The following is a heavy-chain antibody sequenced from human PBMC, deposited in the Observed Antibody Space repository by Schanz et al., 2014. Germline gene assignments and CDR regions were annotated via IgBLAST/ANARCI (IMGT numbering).Heavy chain of an antibody. CDR2: IYYTGLT. D-gene: IGHD5-12*01. Sequence: QVLLQGSGPGLVKPSETLSLTCTVSGGSITSYYWTWIRQPPGKRLEWIGYIYYTGLTMYNPSLKSRLTLSVDTSKNQFSLKLTSMTAADTAVYFCARDGGRDGYNLAFDVWGQGTLVTVSS. CDR1: GGSITSYY. V-gene: IGHV4-59*01. CDR3: ARDGGRDGYNLAFDV. J-gene: IGHJ3*01.